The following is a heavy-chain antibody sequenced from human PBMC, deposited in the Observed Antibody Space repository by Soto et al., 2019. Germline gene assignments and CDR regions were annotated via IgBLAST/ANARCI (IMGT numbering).Heavy chain of an antibody. D-gene: IGHD1-26*01. CDR2: ISSSSNYI. V-gene: IGHV3-21*06. CDR3: ARDLVGATI. CDR1: GFTFSSYS. J-gene: IGHJ4*02. Sequence: EVQLVESGGGLVKPGGSLRLSCAASGFTFSSYSMNWVRQAPGKGLEWVSSISSSSNYIYYADSVEGRFTISRDNAKNSLYLQMNSLRAEDTAVYYCARDLVGATIWGQGTLVTVSS.